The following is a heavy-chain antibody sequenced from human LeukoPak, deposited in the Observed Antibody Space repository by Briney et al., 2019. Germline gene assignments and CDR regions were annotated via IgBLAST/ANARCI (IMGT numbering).Heavy chain of an antibody. Sequence: YWSWIRQHPGKGLEWMGIIYPGDSDTRYSPSFQGQVTISADKSISTAYLQWSSLKASDTAMYYCARHDGDYLFDAFDIWGQGTMVTVSS. CDR1: YW. J-gene: IGHJ3*02. CDR2: IYPGDSDT. CDR3: ARHDGDYLFDAFDI. V-gene: IGHV5-51*02. D-gene: IGHD4-17*01.